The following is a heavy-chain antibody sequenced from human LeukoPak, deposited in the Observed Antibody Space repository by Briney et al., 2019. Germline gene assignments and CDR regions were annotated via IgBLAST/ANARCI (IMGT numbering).Heavy chain of an antibody. CDR3: AKDGRDSRQIDY. J-gene: IGHJ4*02. CDR2: ISYDGSNK. CDR1: GFTFSTYA. V-gene: IGHV3-30*04. D-gene: IGHD3-22*01. Sequence: GGSLRLSCAASGFTFSTYAMHWVRQAPGKGLEWVAVISYDGSNKYYADSVKGRFTISRDNSKNTLYLQMNSLRAEDTAVYYCAKDGRDSRQIDYWGQGTLVTVSS.